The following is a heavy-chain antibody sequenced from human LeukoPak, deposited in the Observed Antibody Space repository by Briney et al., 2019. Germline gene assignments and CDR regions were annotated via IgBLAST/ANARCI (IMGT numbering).Heavy chain of an antibody. V-gene: IGHV4-38-2*02. Sequence: SETLSLTCTVSGSSISSGYYWSWIRQPPGKGLEWIGYIYYSGSTYYNPSLKSRVTISVDTSKNQFSLKLSSVTAADTAVYYCARVKLWFGELYPFDPWGQGTLVTVSS. J-gene: IGHJ5*02. CDR1: GSSISSGYY. CDR2: IYYSGST. CDR3: ARVKLWFGELYPFDP. D-gene: IGHD3-10*01.